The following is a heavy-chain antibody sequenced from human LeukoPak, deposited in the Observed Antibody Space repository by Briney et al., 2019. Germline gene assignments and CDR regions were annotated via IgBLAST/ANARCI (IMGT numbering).Heavy chain of an antibody. V-gene: IGHV3-48*03. CDR1: GSTFSSYE. Sequence: PGGSLRLSCAASGSTFSSYEMNWVRQAPGKGLEWVSYISSSGSTIYYADSVKGRFTISRDNAKNSLYLQMNSLRAEDTAVYYCARDYGDYELDYWGQGTLVTVSS. CDR2: ISSSGSTI. D-gene: IGHD4-17*01. J-gene: IGHJ4*02. CDR3: ARDYGDYELDY.